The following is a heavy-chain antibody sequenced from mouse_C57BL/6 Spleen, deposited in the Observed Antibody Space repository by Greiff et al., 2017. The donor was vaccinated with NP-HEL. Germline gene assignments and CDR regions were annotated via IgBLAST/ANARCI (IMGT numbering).Heavy chain of an antibody. CDR3: AAEGYYGYDVGGAMDY. Sequence: QVQLKQSGAELARPGASVKLSCKASGYTFTSYGISWVKQRTGQGLEWIGEIYPRSGNTYYNEKFKGKATLTADKSSSTAYMELRSLTSEDSAVYFCAAEGYYGYDVGGAMDYWGQGTSVTVSS. CDR1: GYTFTSYG. J-gene: IGHJ4*01. V-gene: IGHV1-81*01. D-gene: IGHD2-2*01. CDR2: IYPRSGNT.